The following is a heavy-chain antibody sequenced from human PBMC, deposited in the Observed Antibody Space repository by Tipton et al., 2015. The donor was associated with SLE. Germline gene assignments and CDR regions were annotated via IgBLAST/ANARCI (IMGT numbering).Heavy chain of an antibody. J-gene: IGHJ4*02. V-gene: IGHV4-39*07. CDR2: IDYSGRT. D-gene: IGHD5-12*01. CDR3: ARRTSGYAPDY. Sequence: TLSLTCTVSGGSITSSGFYWGWFRQPPGKGLEWIGSIDYSGRTYYTPSLKSQLTISVDTSENQFSLKLNSVTAADTAFYYCARRTSGYAPDYWGQGTLVTASS. CDR1: GGSITSSGFY.